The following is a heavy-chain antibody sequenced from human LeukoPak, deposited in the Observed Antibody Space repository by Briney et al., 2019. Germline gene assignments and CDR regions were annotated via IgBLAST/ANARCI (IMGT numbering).Heavy chain of an antibody. Sequence: PSETLSLTCTVSGGSLRSYYWSWIRQPPGKGLEWIGYIYYSGSTNYNPSLKSRVTISVDTSKNQFSLRLSSVTAADTAIYYCANLRGYTYGPGYWGQGTLVTVSS. CDR1: GGSLRSYY. J-gene: IGHJ4*02. D-gene: IGHD5-18*01. CDR2: IYYSGST. CDR3: ANLRGYTYGPGY. V-gene: IGHV4-59*08.